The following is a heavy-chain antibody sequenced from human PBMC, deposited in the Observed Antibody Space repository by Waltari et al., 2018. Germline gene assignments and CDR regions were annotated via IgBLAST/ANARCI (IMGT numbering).Heavy chain of an antibody. J-gene: IGHJ4*02. D-gene: IGHD1-26*01. CDR1: GGSFSGYY. V-gene: IGHV4-34*01. Sequence: QVQLQQWGAGLLKPSETLSLTCAVYGGSFSGYYWSWIRQPPGKGLEWIGEINHSGSTNYNPSLKSRVTISVDTSKNQFSLKLSSVTAADTAVYYCARGSSGSYSPDYWGQGTLVIVSS. CDR2: INHSGST. CDR3: ARGSSGSYSPDY.